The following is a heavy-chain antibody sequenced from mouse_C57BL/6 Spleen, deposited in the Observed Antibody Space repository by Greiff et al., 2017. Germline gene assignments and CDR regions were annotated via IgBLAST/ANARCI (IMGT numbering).Heavy chain of an antibody. CDR2: ISDGGSYT. CDR3: ARFYDYDAWFAY. V-gene: IGHV5-4*01. D-gene: IGHD2-4*01. Sequence: DVQLVESGGGLVKPGGSLKLSCAASGFTFSSYAMSWVRQTPEKRLEWVATISDGGSYTYYPDNVKGRFTISRDNAKNNLYLQMSHLKSEDTAMYYCARFYDYDAWFAYWGQGTLVTVSA. J-gene: IGHJ3*01. CDR1: GFTFSSYA.